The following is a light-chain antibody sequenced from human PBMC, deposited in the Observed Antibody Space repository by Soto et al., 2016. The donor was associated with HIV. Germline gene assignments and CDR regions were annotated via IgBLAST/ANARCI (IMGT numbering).Light chain of an antibody. CDR2: AAS. CDR3: QQVNSYPLT. CDR1: QGISGY. J-gene: IGKJ2*01. V-gene: IGKV1-9*01. Sequence: DIQLTQSPSFLSASVGDRVTITCRAGQGISGYLAWYQQKPGKAPKLLIYAASTLQSGVPSRFSGSGSGTEVILTISSLQPEDSAIYYCQQVNSYPLTFGQGPSWRSN.